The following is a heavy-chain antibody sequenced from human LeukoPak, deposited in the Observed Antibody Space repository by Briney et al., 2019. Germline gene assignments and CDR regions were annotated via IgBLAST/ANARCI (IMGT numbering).Heavy chain of an antibody. CDR1: GYTFTNYY. D-gene: IGHD5-12*01. CDR2: INPSGGST. CDR3: AREGEIGYDLSDY. V-gene: IGHV1-46*01. J-gene: IGHJ4*02. Sequence: ASVKVSCKASGYTFTNYYMNWVRQAPGQGLEWMGIINPSGGSTSYARKFQGRVTVTRDTSTSTVYMELSSLRSEDTAMYYCAREGEIGYDLSDYWGQGTLVTVSS.